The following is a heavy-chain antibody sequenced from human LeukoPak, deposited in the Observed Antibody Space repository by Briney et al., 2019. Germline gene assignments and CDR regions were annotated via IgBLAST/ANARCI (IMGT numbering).Heavy chain of an antibody. Sequence: PGGSLSLSCAASGFTFSSYSMNWVRQAPGKGLEWVSSISSSSYIYYADSVKGRFTISRDNAKNSLYLQMNSLRAEDTAVYYCARRPYSSSWHHFDYWGQGTLVTVSS. CDR3: ARRPYSSSWHHFDY. D-gene: IGHD6-13*01. CDR1: GFTFSSYS. CDR2: ISSSSYI. V-gene: IGHV3-21*01. J-gene: IGHJ4*02.